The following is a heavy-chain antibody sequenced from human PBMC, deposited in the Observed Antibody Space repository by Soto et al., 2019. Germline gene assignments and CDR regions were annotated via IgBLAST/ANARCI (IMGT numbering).Heavy chain of an antibody. V-gene: IGHV1-69*01. Sequence: QVQLVQSGAEVKKPGSSVKVSCKASGGTFSSYAISWVRQAPGQGLEWMGGIIPIAGTANYAQKVQGRVTRTADESPSTAYMELSSVRSEETAVYYCARSQGSSTSLDVYYYYYYSKDVWGQGTTVKVSS. CDR1: GGTFSSYA. D-gene: IGHD2-2*01. CDR2: IIPIAGTA. CDR3: ARSQGSSTSLDVYYYYYYSKDV. J-gene: IGHJ6*02.